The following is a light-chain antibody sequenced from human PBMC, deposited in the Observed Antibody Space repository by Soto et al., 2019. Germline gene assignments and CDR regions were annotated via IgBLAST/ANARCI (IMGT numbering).Light chain of an antibody. J-gene: IGLJ1*01. CDR3: SSYTSGSLRV. V-gene: IGLV2-14*01. CDR1: SSDVGGYNY. Sequence: QSVLTQPPSASGSPGQSVTISCTGTSSDVGGYNYVSWYQHHPGKAPKLLIYEVSYRPSGVSDRFSGSKSANTASLTISGLQAEDEADYYCSSYTSGSLRVFGTGTKVTV. CDR2: EVS.